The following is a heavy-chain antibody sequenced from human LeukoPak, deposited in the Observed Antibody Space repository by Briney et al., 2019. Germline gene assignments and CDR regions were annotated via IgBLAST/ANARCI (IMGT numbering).Heavy chain of an antibody. CDR2: ITVSSSTK. J-gene: IGHJ4*02. V-gene: IGHV3-48*02. CDR1: AFIFSTYS. CDR3: TRDPDALDY. Sequence: GGSLRLSCAASAFIFSTYSMTWVRQAPGKGLEWASYITVSSSTKHYADSVKGRFTISRDNAKNSLFLQMNSLRDEDTAVYYCTRDPDALDYWGQGTLVTVSS.